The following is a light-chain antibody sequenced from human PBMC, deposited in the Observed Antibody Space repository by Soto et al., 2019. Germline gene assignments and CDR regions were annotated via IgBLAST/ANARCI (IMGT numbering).Light chain of an antibody. CDR2: GAS. CDR1: QSVSSNY. J-gene: IGKJ1*01. Sequence: ILLTQSPCTLSLYPGERATLSCRASQSVSSNYLAWYQQKPGQAPRPLIYGASSRATGIPDGFSGSGAGTDFTLTISRLESEDFAVYYCQQYGSSPWTFGQGTKVDIK. CDR3: QQYGSSPWT. V-gene: IGKV3-20*01.